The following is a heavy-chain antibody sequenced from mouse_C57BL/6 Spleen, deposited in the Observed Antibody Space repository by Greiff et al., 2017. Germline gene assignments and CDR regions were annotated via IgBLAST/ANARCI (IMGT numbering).Heavy chain of an antibody. CDR1: GYTFTSYW. D-gene: IGHD2-5*01. J-gene: IGHJ2*01. V-gene: IGHV1-72*01. CDR2: IDPNSGGT. CDR3: ARYDYSNLDY. Sequence: VQLQQPGAELVKPGASVKLSCKASGYTFTSYWMHWVKQRPGRGLEGIGRIDPNSGGTKYNEKFKSKATLTVDKPSSTAYMQLSSLTSEDSAVYYCARYDYSNLDYWGQGTTLTVSS.